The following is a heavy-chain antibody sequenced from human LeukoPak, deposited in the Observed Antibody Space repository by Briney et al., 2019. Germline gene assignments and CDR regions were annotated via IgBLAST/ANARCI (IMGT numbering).Heavy chain of an antibody. CDR2: IYYNGFT. CDR3: ARTYDPYYYYYMDV. V-gene: IGHV4-39*07. Sequence: SETLSLTCTVSGGSIRSSSYYWGWIRQPPGKGLEWIGDIYYNGFTYYNPSLKSRVTISVDTSKNQFSLKLSSVTAADTAVYYCARTYDPYYYYYMDVWGKGTTVTVSS. J-gene: IGHJ6*03. D-gene: IGHD3-3*01. CDR1: GGSIRSSSYY.